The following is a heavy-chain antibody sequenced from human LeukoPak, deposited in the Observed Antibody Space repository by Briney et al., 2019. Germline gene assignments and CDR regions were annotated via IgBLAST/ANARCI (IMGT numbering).Heavy chain of an antibody. Sequence: SETLSLTCAVYGGSFGGYYWSWIRQPPGKGLEWIGYIYYSGSTNYNPSLKSRVTISVDTSKNQFSLKLSSVTAADTAVYYCARGYSYGHDYWGQGTLVTVSS. D-gene: IGHD5-18*01. CDR3: ARGYSYGHDY. V-gene: IGHV4-59*01. CDR2: IYYSGST. CDR1: GGSFGGYY. J-gene: IGHJ4*02.